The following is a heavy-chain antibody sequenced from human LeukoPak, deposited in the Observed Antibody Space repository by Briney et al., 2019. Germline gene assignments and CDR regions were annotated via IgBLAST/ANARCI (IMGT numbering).Heavy chain of an antibody. CDR2: INPNSGGT. J-gene: IGHJ4*02. Sequence: GASVKVSCKASGYTFTVYYMHWVRQAPGQGLEWMGWINPNSGGTNYAQKFQGRVTMTRDTSISTAYMELSRLRSDDTAVYYCARAQKRYSGYDEHYWGQGTLVTVSS. CDR3: ARAQKRYSGYDEHY. CDR1: GYTFTVYY. D-gene: IGHD5-12*01. V-gene: IGHV1-2*02.